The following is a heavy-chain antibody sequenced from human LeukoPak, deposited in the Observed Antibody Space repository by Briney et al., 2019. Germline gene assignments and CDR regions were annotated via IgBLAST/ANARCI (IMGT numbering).Heavy chain of an antibody. CDR1: GYSISSGYF. V-gene: IGHV4-38-2*02. D-gene: IGHD5-12*01. J-gene: IGHJ4*02. Sequence: PSETLSLTCTVSGYSISSGYFWGWIRQPPGKGLEWIGSIYHSGSTYYNPSLKSRVTISVDTSKNQFSLKLSSVTAADTAVYYCAREGAMDLVPLDYWGQGTLVTVSS. CDR3: AREGAMDLVPLDY. CDR2: IYHSGST.